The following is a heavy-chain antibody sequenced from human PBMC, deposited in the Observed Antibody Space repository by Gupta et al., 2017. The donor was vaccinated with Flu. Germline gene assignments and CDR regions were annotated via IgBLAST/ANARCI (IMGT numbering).Heavy chain of an antibody. CDR3: ARGGGSFDQ. Sequence: QVQLQESGPGLVKPSETLSLTCTVSGGSISSAYWSWIRQPPGNRLECIGFIPHSGRTSYNHSLASRVTISLDTSKNQFSLRLNSVSAADTAVYYCARGGGSFDQWGQGPLVPVSS. J-gene: IGHJ4*02. CDR1: GGSISSAY. V-gene: IGHV4-59*01. CDR2: IPHSGRT. D-gene: IGHD2-15*01.